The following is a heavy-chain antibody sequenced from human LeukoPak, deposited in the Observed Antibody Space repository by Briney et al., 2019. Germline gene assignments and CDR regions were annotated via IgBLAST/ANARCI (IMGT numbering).Heavy chain of an antibody. Sequence: GGSLRLSCAASGFTVSSNYMSWVRQAPGKGLEWVSAISGSGGSTYYADSVKGRFTISRDNSKNTLYLQMNSLRAEDTAVYYCAKDMVVRGVFDYWGQGTLVTVSS. CDR2: ISGSGGST. J-gene: IGHJ4*02. V-gene: IGHV3-23*01. CDR3: AKDMVVRGVFDY. CDR1: GFTVSSNY. D-gene: IGHD3-10*01.